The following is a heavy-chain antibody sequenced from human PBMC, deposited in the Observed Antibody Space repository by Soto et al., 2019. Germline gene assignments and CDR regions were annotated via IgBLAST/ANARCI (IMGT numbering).Heavy chain of an antibody. CDR3: AGVGAYGAPVEWFDP. V-gene: IGHV1-3*01. CDR1: GYTFTSYA. J-gene: IGHJ5*02. Sequence: ASVKVSCKASGYTFTSYAMHWVRQAPGQRLEWMGWINAGNGNTKYSQKFQGRVTITRDTSASTAYTELSSLRSEDTAVYYCAGVGAYGAPVEWFDPWGQGTLVTVSS. CDR2: INAGNGNT. D-gene: IGHD1-26*01.